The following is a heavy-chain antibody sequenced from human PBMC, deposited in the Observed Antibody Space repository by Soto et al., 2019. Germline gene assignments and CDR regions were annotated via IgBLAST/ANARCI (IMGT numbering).Heavy chain of an antibody. D-gene: IGHD6-19*01. J-gene: IGHJ3*02. Sequence: GESLKISCKGSGYSFTSYWIGWVRQMPGKGLEWMGIIYPGDSDTRYSPSFQGQVTISADKSISTAYLQWSSLEASDTAMYYCARHVFSSGWYPDAAFDIWGQGTMVTVSS. V-gene: IGHV5-51*01. CDR2: IYPGDSDT. CDR3: ARHVFSSGWYPDAAFDI. CDR1: GYSFTSYW.